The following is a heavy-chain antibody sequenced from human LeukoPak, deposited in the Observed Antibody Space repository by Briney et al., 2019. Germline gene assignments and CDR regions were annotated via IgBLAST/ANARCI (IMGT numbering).Heavy chain of an antibody. J-gene: IGHJ4*02. Sequence: PSETLSLTCTVSGGSVSSGSYYWSWIRQPPGKGLEWIGYIYYSGSTNYNPSLKSRVTISVDTSKNQFSLKLSSVTAADTAVYYCARRIAGAATDYWGQGTLVTVSS. V-gene: IGHV4-61*01. D-gene: IGHD6-13*01. CDR2: IYYSGST. CDR3: ARRIAGAATDY. CDR1: GGSVSSGSYY.